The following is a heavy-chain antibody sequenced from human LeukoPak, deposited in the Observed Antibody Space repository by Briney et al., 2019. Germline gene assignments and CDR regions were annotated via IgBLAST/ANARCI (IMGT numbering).Heavy chain of an antibody. CDR3: ASPTVTRG. V-gene: IGHV1-69*05. D-gene: IGHD4-17*01. Sequence: SVXVSCKASGGTFSSYAISWVRQAPGQGLEWMGVIIPIFGTANYAQKFQGRVTITTDESTSTAYMELSSLRSEDTAVYYCASPTVTRGWGQGTLVTVSS. CDR2: IIPIFGTA. CDR1: GGTFSSYA. J-gene: IGHJ4*02.